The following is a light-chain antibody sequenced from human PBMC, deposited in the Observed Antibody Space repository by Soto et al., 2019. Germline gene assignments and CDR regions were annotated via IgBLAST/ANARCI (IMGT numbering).Light chain of an antibody. Sequence: EIVLTQSPGTLSLSPEERATLSCRASQSVTSSRLAWYQQKPGQAPRLLIYGASSRAAGIPDRFSGSGSGTDFTLAISRLEAEDFAVYYCQQYGDSLFTFGPGTKVDIK. CDR3: QQYGDSLFT. CDR2: GAS. V-gene: IGKV3-20*01. CDR1: QSVTSSR. J-gene: IGKJ3*01.